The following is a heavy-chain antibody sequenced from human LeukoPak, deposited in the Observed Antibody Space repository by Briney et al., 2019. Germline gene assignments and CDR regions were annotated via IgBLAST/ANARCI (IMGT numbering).Heavy chain of an antibody. J-gene: IGHJ5*02. CDR2: IGTAGDT. V-gene: IGHV3-13*01. CDR3: ARGAYGSGSYGDNWFDP. D-gene: IGHD3-10*01. Sequence: PGGSLRLSCAASGFTFSSYDMHWVRQATGKGLEWVSAIGTAGDTYYAGSVKGRFTISRDNSKNTLYLQMNSLRAEDTAVYYCARGAYGSGSYGDNWFDPWGQGTLVTVSS. CDR1: GFTFSSYD.